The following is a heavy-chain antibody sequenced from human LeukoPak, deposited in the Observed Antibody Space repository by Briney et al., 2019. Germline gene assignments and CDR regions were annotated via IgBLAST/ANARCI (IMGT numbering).Heavy chain of an antibody. CDR3: ASTMTADY. CDR2: IKQDGSEK. Sequence: GGSLRLSCAASGFTFSNYWMNWVRQAPGKGLEWVANIKQDGSEKYYVDSVKGRFTISRDNAKNSLYLQMNSLRAEDTAVYYCASTMTADYWGQGTLVTVFS. V-gene: IGHV3-7*05. D-gene: IGHD5-18*01. J-gene: IGHJ4*02. CDR1: GFTFSNYW.